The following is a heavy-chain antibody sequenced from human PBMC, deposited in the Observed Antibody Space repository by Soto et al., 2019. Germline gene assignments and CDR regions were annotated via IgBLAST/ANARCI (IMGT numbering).Heavy chain of an antibody. D-gene: IGHD3-3*01. CDR2: IYYSGST. Sequence: SLTCTVSGGSISSYYWSWIRQPPGKGLEWIGYIYYSGSTNYNPSLKSRVTISVDTSKNQFSLKLSSVTAADTAVYYCARGTYYDFWSGYPKYYYYYYGMDVWGQGTTVTVSS. V-gene: IGHV4-59*01. CDR3: ARGTYYDFWSGYPKYYYYYYGMDV. J-gene: IGHJ6*02. CDR1: GGSISSYY.